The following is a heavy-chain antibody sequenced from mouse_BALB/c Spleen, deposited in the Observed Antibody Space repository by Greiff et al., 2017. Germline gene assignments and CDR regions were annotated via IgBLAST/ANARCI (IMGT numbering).Heavy chain of an antibody. CDR2: ISSGGST. V-gene: IGHV5-6-5*01. J-gene: IGHJ1*01. CDR1: GFTFSSYA. Sequence: EVKVVESGGGLVKPGGSLKLSCAASGFTFSSYAMSWVRQTPEKRLEWVASISSGGSTYYPDSVKGRFTISRDNARNILYLQMSSLRSEDTAMYYCARGGDDGYYEYFDVWGAGTTVTVSS. CDR3: ARGGDDGYYEYFDV. D-gene: IGHD2-3*01.